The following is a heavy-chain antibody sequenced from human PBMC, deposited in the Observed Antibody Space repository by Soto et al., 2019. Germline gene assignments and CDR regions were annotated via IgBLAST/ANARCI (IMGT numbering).Heavy chain of an antibody. CDR3: ARDLGGEATIRF. D-gene: IGHD3-16*01. Sequence: QVQLVQSGAEVKKPGSSVKVSCKASGGSFRNFVTSWVGQAPGQGLEWMGGIIPNSGTTNYAQKFQGKVTITADESTSTAYMELSGLTSEDTSLYYCARDLGGEATIRFWGQGTLVTVSS. J-gene: IGHJ4*02. CDR2: IIPNSGTT. V-gene: IGHV1-69*01. CDR1: GGSFRNFV.